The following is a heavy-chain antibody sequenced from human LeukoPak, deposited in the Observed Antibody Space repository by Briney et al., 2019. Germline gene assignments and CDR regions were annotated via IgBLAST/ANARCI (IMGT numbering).Heavy chain of an antibody. D-gene: IGHD6-13*01. CDR2: MNPNSGNT. J-gene: IGHJ5*02. CDR1: GYTFTSYD. V-gene: IGHV1-8*01. Sequence: GASVKVSCKASGYTFTSYDINWVRQATGQGLEWMGWMNPNSGNTGYAQKFQGRVTMTRNTSISTAYMELSSLRSEDTAVYYCARGYSSWYPGGGDNWFDPWGQGTLVTVSS. CDR3: ARGYSSWYPGGGDNWFDP.